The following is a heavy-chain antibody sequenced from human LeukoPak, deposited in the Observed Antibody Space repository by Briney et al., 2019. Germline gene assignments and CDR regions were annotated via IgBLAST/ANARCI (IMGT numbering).Heavy chain of an antibody. CDR3: ARGGTMTDFQH. Sequence: SETLSLTCTGSGGSISSSSYYWGWIRQPPGKGLEWIGSIYYSGSTYYNPSLKSRVTISVDTSKNQFSLKLSSVTAADTAVYYCARGGTMTDFQHWGQGTLVTVSS. V-gene: IGHV4-39*07. CDR2: IYYSGST. J-gene: IGHJ1*01. CDR1: GGSISSSSYY. D-gene: IGHD3-22*01.